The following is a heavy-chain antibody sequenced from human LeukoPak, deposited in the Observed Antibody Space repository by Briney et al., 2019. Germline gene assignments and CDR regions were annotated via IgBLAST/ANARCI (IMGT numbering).Heavy chain of an antibody. CDR1: GFTFSSYG. V-gene: IGHV3-33*08. J-gene: IGHJ6*02. CDR3: ARDSYYYGMDV. Sequence: GGSLRLSCAASGFTFSSYGMHWVRQAPGKGLEWAAVIWYDGSNKYYADSVKGRFTISRDNSKNTLYLQMNSLRAEDTAVYYCARDSYYYGMDVWGQGTTVTVSS. CDR2: IWYDGSNK.